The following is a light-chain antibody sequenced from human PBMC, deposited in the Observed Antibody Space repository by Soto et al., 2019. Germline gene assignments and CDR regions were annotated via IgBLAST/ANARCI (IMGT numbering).Light chain of an antibody. J-gene: IGKJ3*01. Sequence: ESVLTQSPGTLSLSPGERATLSCRASQSVSSNYLAWYQQKPGQAPRLLIYGASTRATGIPDRFSGSGSGTDFTLTISRLEPEDSAVYYCQQRSNWPYFTFGPGTKVDIK. V-gene: IGKV3D-20*02. CDR1: QSVSSNY. CDR3: QQRSNWPYFT. CDR2: GAS.